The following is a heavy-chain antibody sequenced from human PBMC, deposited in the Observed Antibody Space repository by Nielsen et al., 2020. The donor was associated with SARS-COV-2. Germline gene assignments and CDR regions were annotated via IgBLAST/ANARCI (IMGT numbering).Heavy chain of an antibody. Sequence: GGSLRLSCAASGFTFSSYAMHWVRQAPGKGLEWVAVISYDGSNKYYADSVKGRFTISRDNSKNTLYLQMNSLRAEDTAVYYCARDLDDFWSGHSNNWFDPWGQGTLVTVSS. CDR3: ARDLDDFWSGHSNNWFDP. CDR1: GFTFSSYA. D-gene: IGHD3-3*01. V-gene: IGHV3-30-3*01. J-gene: IGHJ5*02. CDR2: ISYDGSNK.